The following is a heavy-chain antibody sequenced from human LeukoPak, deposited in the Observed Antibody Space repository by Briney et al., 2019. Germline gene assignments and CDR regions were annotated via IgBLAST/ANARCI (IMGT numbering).Heavy chain of an antibody. CDR2: IKSKTDGGTT. V-gene: IGHV3-15*01. CDR3: TTGGSYYSY. Sequence: GGSLRLSCAVSGFTFTNAWMSWVRQAPGKGLEWVGRIKSKTDGGTTDFAAPVNGRFTISRDGSKNTLYLQMNSLKTEDTAVYYCTTGGSYYSYWGQGTLVTVSS. CDR1: GFTFTNAW. D-gene: IGHD1-26*01. J-gene: IGHJ4*02.